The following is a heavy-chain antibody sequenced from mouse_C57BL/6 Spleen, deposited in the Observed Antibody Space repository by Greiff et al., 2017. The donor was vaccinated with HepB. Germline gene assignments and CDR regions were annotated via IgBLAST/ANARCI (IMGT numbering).Heavy chain of an antibody. V-gene: IGHV1-18*01. D-gene: IGHD2-1*01. J-gene: IGHJ2*01. CDR1: GYTFTDYN. Sequence: VQLQQSGPELVKPGASVKIPCKASGYTFTDYNMDWVKQSHGKSLEWIGDINPNNGGTIYNQKFKGKATLTVDKSSSTAYMELRSLTSEDTAVYYCARRGDYGNYVGYWGQGTTLTVSS. CDR3: ARRGDYGNYVGY. CDR2: INPNNGGT.